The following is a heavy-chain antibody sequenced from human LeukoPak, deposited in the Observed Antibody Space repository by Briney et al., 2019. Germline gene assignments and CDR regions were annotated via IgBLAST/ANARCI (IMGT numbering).Heavy chain of an antibody. J-gene: IGHJ3*02. CDR3: AREITGTTSDAFDI. V-gene: IGHV1-18*01. Sequence: ASVKVSCKASGYTFTSYGISWVRQAPGQGLEWMGWISAYNGNTNYAQKLQGRVTMTTDTSTSTAYMELRSLRSDDTAVYYCAREITGTTSDAFDIWGQGTMVTVPS. CDR2: ISAYNGNT. CDR1: GYTFTSYG. D-gene: IGHD1-7*01.